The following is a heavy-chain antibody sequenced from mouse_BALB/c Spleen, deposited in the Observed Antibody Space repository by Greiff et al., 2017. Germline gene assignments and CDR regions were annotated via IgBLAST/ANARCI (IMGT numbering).Heavy chain of an antibody. CDR3: ARHGTATAMDY. V-gene: IGHV5-12-2*01. D-gene: IGHD1-2*01. CDR1: GFTFSSYT. J-gene: IGHJ4*01. Sequence: EVHLVESGGGLVQPGGSLKLSCAASGFTFSSYTMSWVRQTPEKRLEWVAYISNGGGSTYYPDTVKGRFTISRDNAKNTLYLQMSSLKSEDTAMYYCARHGTATAMDYWGQGTSVTVSS. CDR2: ISNGGGST.